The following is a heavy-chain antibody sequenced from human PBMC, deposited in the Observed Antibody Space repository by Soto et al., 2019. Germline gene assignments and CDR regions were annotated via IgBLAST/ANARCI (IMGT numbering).Heavy chain of an antibody. J-gene: IGHJ4*02. V-gene: IGHV3-23*01. Sequence: PGGSLRLSCAASGFTFSSCAMSWVRQAPGKGLEWVSGISNSGGPTYHADSVKGRFTIFRDNSRNTLYLQMNSLRAEDTAVYYCAKEYYFDHWGQGTLVTVSS. CDR3: AKEYYFDH. CDR2: ISNSGGPT. CDR1: GFTFSSCA.